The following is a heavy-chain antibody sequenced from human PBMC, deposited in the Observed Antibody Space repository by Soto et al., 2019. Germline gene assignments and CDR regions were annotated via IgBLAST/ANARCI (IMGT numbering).Heavy chain of an antibody. CDR2: ISYDGGNK. D-gene: IGHD5-18*01. CDR1: KFTFSSYG. V-gene: IGHV3-30*04. CDR3: ASSYDPDYYYYYGMDV. Sequence: QVQLVESGGGVVQPGRSLRLSCAASKFTFSSYGMHWVRQAPGKGLEWVAVISYDGGNKYYADSVKGRFTISRDNYKNTLYLRMNSLRPADTAVYYCASSYDPDYYYYYGMDVWGQGTTVTVSS. J-gene: IGHJ6*02.